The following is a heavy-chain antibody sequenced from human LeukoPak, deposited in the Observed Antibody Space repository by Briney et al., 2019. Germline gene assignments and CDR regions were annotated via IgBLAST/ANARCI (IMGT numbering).Heavy chain of an antibody. J-gene: IGHJ6*03. CDR2: MYNSGST. CDR1: GGSISGSY. V-gene: IGHV4-59*12. Sequence: PSETLSLTCTVSGGSISGSYWSWIRQPPGKGLEWIAYMYNSGSTNYNPSLKSRVTISIDTSKNQFSLKLSSVTAADTAVHYCARGPSGNYDFWSGYPRLHYYYYMDVWGKGTTVTVSS. D-gene: IGHD3-3*01. CDR3: ARGPSGNYDFWSGYPRLHYYYYMDV.